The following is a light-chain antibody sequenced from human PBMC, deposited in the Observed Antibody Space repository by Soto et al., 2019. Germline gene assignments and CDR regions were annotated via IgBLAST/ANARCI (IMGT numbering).Light chain of an antibody. CDR3: QQYNNWSA. J-gene: IGKJ4*01. Sequence: EIVMTQSPATLSVSPGERATLSCRASESVRNNLAWYQQKPGQAPRLLFYGASTRATGIPARFSGSGSGTEFTLTISSLQSEDFSVSYWQQYNNWSAFGGGTKVEIK. V-gene: IGKV3-15*01. CDR2: GAS. CDR1: ESVRNN.